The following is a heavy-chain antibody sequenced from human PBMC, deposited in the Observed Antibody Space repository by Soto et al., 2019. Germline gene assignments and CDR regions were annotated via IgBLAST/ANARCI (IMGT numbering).Heavy chain of an antibody. CDR1: GGPIGSYY. Sequence: SETLSLTCTVSGGPIGSYYWSWIRQPPGKGLEWIGYIYYSGSTNYNPSPKSRLTMSVDTSKNQFSLKLSSVIAADTAMYYCARVGERLQYLDLLYYFDYCGQGTLVTVSS. CDR3: ARVGERLQYLDLLYYFDY. J-gene: IGHJ4*02. V-gene: IGHV4-59*01. D-gene: IGHD3-9*01. CDR2: IYYSGST.